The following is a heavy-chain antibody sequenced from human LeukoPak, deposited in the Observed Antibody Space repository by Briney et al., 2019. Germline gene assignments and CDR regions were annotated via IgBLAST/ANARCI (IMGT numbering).Heavy chain of an antibody. V-gene: IGHV4-34*01. J-gene: IGHJ4*02. Sequence: SETLSLTCAVYGGSFSGYYWSWIRQPPGKGLEWIGEINHSGSTNYNPSLKSRVTISVDTSKNQFSLKLSSVTAADTAVYYYARPRYGWDYGYFDYWGQGTLVTVSS. D-gene: IGHD4-17*01. CDR3: ARPRYGWDYGYFDY. CDR2: INHSGST. CDR1: GGSFSGYY.